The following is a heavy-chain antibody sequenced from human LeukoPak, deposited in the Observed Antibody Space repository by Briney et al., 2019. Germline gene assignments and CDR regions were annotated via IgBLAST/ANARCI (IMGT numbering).Heavy chain of an antibody. V-gene: IGHV1-69*05. CDR2: IIPIFGTA. D-gene: IGHD2-2*01. CDR3: AREEYCSSTSCSDAFDI. J-gene: IGHJ3*02. CDR1: GGTFSSYA. Sequence: SVKVSCKASGGTFSSYAISWVRQAPGQGLEWMGGIIPIFGTANYAQKFQGRVTITTDESTSTAYMELSSLRSEDTAVYYCAREEYCSSTSCSDAFDIWGQGTMVTVSS.